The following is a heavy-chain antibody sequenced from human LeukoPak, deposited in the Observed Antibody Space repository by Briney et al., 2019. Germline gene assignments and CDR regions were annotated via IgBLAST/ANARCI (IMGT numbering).Heavy chain of an antibody. J-gene: IGHJ4*02. Sequence: GGSLRLSCAASGFTFSSYGMSWVRQAPGKGLEWVSAVSGSGGNTYFADSVKGRFTISRDNSKNTLYLQMNSLRAEDTAVYYCARDSYPRDWGQGTLVTVSS. CDR3: ARDSYPRD. V-gene: IGHV3-23*01. D-gene: IGHD3-16*02. CDR2: VSGSGGNT. CDR1: GFTFSSYG.